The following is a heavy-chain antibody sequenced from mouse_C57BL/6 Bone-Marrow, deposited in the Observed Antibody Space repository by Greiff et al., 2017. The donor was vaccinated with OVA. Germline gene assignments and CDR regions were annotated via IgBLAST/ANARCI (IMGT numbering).Heavy chain of an antibody. D-gene: IGHD1-1*01. J-gene: IGHJ4*01. CDR2: IHPNSGST. Sequence: QVQLQQPGAELVKPGASVKLSCKASGYTFTSYWMHWVKQRPGQGLEWIGMIHPNSGSTNYNEKFKSKATLTVDKSSSTAYMQLSSLTSEDSAVYYCARSITTVVAIYYYAMDYWGQGTSVTVSS. CDR3: ARSITTVVAIYYYAMDY. V-gene: IGHV1-64*01. CDR1: GYTFTSYW.